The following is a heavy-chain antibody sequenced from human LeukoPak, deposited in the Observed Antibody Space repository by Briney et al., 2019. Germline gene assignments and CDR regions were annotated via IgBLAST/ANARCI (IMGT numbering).Heavy chain of an antibody. D-gene: IGHD3-10*01. Sequence: SETLSPTCAVYGGSFSGYYSSWIRQPPGKVLEWIGAINHSGSTNYNTSLKSRVPISVDTSKNQFSLKLSSVTAADTAVYYCARPMKPYYYGSGSYFGYWGQGTLVTVSS. CDR3: ARPMKPYYYGSGSYFGY. V-gene: IGHV4-34*01. CDR2: INHSGST. J-gene: IGHJ4*02. CDR1: GGSFSGYY.